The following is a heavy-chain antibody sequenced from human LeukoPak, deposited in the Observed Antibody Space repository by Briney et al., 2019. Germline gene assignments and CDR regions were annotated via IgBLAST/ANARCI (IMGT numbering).Heavy chain of an antibody. CDR2: IKQDGSNK. J-gene: IGHJ4*02. CDR1: GFTFSGYW. V-gene: IGHV3-7*05. D-gene: IGHD5-12*01. Sequence: GGSLRLSCAASGFTFSGYWMSWVRQAPGKGLEWVANIKQDGSNKYYVDSVKGRLTNSRNKAKNSLYLRMNSLGAEDTAMYYCTRDRGRFDYWGQGTLVTVSS. CDR3: TRDRGRFDY.